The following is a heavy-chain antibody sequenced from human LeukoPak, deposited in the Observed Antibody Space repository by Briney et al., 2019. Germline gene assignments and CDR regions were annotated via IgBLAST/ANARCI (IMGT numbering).Heavy chain of an antibody. D-gene: IGHD4-17*01. CDR1: GGSISSNY. CDR2: IYYSGST. CDR3: ARLTTVTLNFDY. V-gene: IGHV4-59*01. Sequence: SETLSLTCTVSGGSISSNYWSWIRQPPGKGLEWVAYIYYSGSTNYNPSLVSRVTISVDTSKNQFSLKLSSVTAADTAVYYCARLTTVTLNFDYWGQGTLVTVSS. J-gene: IGHJ4*02.